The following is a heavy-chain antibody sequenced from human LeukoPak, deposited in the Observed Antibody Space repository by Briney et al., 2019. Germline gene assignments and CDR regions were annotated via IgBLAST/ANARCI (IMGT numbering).Heavy chain of an antibody. CDR1: GYTFTSYD. Sequence: ASVKVSCKASGYTFTSYDINWVRQATGQGLEWMGWMNPNSGNTGCAQKFQGRVTITRNTSISTAYMELSSLRSEDTAVYYCARISGSLNDAFDIWGQGTMVTVSS. V-gene: IGHV1-8*03. CDR3: ARISGSLNDAFDI. D-gene: IGHD1-26*01. CDR2: MNPNSGNT. J-gene: IGHJ3*02.